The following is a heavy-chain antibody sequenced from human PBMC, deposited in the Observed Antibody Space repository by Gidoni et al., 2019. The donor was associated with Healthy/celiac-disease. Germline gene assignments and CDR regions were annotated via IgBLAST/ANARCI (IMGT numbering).Heavy chain of an antibody. CDR1: GYTFTGYY. Sequence: QVQLVQSGAEVKKPGASVKVSCKASGYTFTGYYMHWVRQAPGQGLEWMGWINPNSGGTNYAQKFQGRVTMTRDTSISTAYMELSRLRSDDTAVYYCARLYCSGGSCYSGWFDPWGQGTLVTVSS. CDR3: ARLYCSGGSCYSGWFDP. V-gene: IGHV1-2*02. J-gene: IGHJ5*02. CDR2: INPNSGGT. D-gene: IGHD2-15*01.